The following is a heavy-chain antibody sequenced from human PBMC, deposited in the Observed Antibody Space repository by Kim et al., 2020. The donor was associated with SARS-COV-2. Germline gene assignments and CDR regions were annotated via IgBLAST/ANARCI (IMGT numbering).Heavy chain of an antibody. V-gene: IGHV1-69*04. D-gene: IGHD3-16*01. CDR1: GGTFSSYA. CDR3: ARGGPEERYYYYMDV. J-gene: IGHJ6*03. Sequence: SVKVSCKASGGTFSSYAISWVRQAPGQGLEWMGRIIPILGIANYAQKFQGRVTITADKSTSTAYMELSSLRSEDTAVYYCARGGPEERYYYYMDVWGKGTTVTVSS. CDR2: IIPILGIA.